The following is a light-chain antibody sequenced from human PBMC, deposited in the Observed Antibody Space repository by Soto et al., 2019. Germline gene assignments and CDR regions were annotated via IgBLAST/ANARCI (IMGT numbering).Light chain of an antibody. J-gene: IGKJ4*01. CDR3: QQYDSYPLT. Sequence: DIQMTQSPSTLSASVGDRVTITCRASQSISSWLAWYQQKPGKAPNLLIYKASSLESGVPSRFSGSGSGTEFTLTVSSLQPDDFATYYCQQYDSYPLTFGGGTKVDNK. CDR1: QSISSW. V-gene: IGKV1-5*03. CDR2: KAS.